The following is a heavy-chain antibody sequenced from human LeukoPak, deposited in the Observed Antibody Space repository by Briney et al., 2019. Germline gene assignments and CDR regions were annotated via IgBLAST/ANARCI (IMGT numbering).Heavy chain of an antibody. V-gene: IGHV3-23*01. CDR2: ISGSGGST. D-gene: IGHD1-26*01. Sequence: PGGSLRLSRAASGFTFSSYAMSWIRQAPGKGLEWVSAISGSGGSTYYADSVKGRFTIYRDNSKNTLYPQMNSLRAEDTAVYYCAKDSSVGATTDMFDYWGQGTLVTVSS. CDR3: AKDSSVGATTDMFDY. J-gene: IGHJ4*02. CDR1: GFTFSSYA.